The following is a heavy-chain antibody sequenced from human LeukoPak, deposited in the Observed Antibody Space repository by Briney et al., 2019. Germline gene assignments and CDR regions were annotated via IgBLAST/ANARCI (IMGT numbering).Heavy chain of an antibody. J-gene: IGHJ5*02. CDR3: LGFDSGNYPVP. CDR1: GPILPNFW. Sequence: PGGSLTPAWQAAGPILPNFWIHWVRPVPGEGLRWGSSVTTYGTGITDADSERGRFTITSDSAKNTQHLQINSLRAEDTAVYYCLGFDSGNYPVPWGQGTLVTVSS. D-gene: IGHD3-10*01. V-gene: IGHV3-74*01. CDR2: VTTYGTGI.